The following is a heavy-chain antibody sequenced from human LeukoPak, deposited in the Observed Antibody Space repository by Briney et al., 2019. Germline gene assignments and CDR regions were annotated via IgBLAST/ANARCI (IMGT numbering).Heavy chain of an antibody. CDR3: ATVVYGDYYFDY. V-gene: IGHV1-24*01. Sequence: ASVKVPCKVSGYTLTELSMHWVRQAPGKGLEWMGGFDPEDGETIYAQKFQGRVTMTEDASTDTAYMELSSLRSEDTAVYYCATVVYGDYYFDYWGQGTLVTVSS. CDR1: GYTLTELS. J-gene: IGHJ4*02. CDR2: FDPEDGET. D-gene: IGHD4-17*01.